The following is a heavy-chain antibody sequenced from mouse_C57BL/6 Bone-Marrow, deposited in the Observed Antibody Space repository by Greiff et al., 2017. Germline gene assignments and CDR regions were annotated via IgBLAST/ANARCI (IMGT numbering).Heavy chain of an antibody. CDR3: ARSGPLGRSFDY. D-gene: IGHD4-1*01. J-gene: IGHJ2*01. CDR2: IYPTSGRT. Sequence: QVQLKQPGAELVKPGASVKMSCKASGYTFTSYWITWVKQRPGQGLAWIGDIYPTSGRTNYNEKFKSKAILTVDTASNTAYMQLSSLTSEDSAVFYWARSGPLGRSFDYWGQGTTLTVSS. V-gene: IGHV1-55*01. CDR1: GYTFTSYW.